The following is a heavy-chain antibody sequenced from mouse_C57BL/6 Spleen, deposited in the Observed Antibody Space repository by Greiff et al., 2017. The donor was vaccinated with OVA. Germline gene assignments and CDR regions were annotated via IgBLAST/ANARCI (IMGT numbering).Heavy chain of an antibody. V-gene: IGHV5-17*01. D-gene: IGHD1-1*01. Sequence: EVKLMESGGGLVKPGGSLKLSCAASGFTFSDYGMHWVRQAPEKGLEWVAYISSGSSTIYYADTVKGRFTISRDNAKHTLFLQMTSLRSEDTAMYYCARDYYGSSFYWYVDVWGTGTTVTVSS. J-gene: IGHJ1*03. CDR3: ARDYYGSSFYWYVDV. CDR2: ISSGSSTI. CDR1: GFTFSDYG.